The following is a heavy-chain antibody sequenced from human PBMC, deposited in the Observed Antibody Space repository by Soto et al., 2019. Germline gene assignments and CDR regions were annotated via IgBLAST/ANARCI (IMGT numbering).Heavy chain of an antibody. Sequence: VASVKVSCKASGYTFTSYAMHWVRQAPGQRLEWMGWINAGNGNTKYSQKFQGRVTITRDTSASTAYMELSSLRSEDTAVYYCARQISIAVAGEIYFDYWGQGTLVTVSS. CDR2: INAGNGNT. V-gene: IGHV1-3*01. J-gene: IGHJ4*02. CDR1: GYTFTSYA. D-gene: IGHD6-19*01. CDR3: ARQISIAVAGEIYFDY.